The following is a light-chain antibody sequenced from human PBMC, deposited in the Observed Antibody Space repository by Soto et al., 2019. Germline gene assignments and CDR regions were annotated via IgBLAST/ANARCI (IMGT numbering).Light chain of an antibody. J-gene: IGLJ1*01. CDR3: SSYTSSSTLYV. Sequence: QSVLTQPASVSASPGQSITLSCSGTSSDVGAYNYVSWYQQHPGKAPKLMIYEVSNRPSGVSTRFSGSKSGNTASLTISGLQADDEADYYCSSYTSSSTLYVFGTGTKLTVL. V-gene: IGLV2-14*01. CDR1: SSDVGAYNY. CDR2: EVS.